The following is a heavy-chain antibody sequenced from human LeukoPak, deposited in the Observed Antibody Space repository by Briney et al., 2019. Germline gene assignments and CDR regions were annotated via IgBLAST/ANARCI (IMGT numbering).Heavy chain of an antibody. J-gene: IGHJ4*02. V-gene: IGHV1-69*04. Sequence: SVKVSCKASGGTFSSYAISWVRQAPGQGLEWMGRIIPILGIADYAQKFQGRVTITADKSTSTAYMELSSLRSEDTAVYYCARAPDYYDSSGFDYWGQGTLVTVSS. D-gene: IGHD3-22*01. CDR1: GGTFSSYA. CDR3: ARAPDYYDSSGFDY. CDR2: IIPILGIA.